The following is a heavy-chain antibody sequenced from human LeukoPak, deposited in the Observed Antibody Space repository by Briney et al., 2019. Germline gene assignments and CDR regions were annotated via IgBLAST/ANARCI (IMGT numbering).Heavy chain of an antibody. CDR2: VYHSGST. CDR1: GYSISSGYY. V-gene: IGHV4-38-2*02. J-gene: IGHJ4*02. D-gene: IGHD1-26*01. Sequence: SDTLSLTCSVSGYSISSGYYWGWIRQPPGKGLEWIGSVYHSGSTYYNPSLKSRVTISVDTSKNQFSLKLSSVTAADTAVYYCARAGSYRGYFDYWGQGTLVTVSS. CDR3: ARAGSYRGYFDY.